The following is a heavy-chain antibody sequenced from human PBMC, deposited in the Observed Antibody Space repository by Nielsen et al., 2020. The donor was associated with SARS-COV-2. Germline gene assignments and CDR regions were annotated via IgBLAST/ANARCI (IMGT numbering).Heavy chain of an antibody. Sequence: SLKISCAASGFTFDDYAMYWVRQAPGKVLGWVSSISLNGGDMAYADSVKGRFTISRDNARNYLYLQMNSLRPEDTAFYYCTIGRSAFWSGFSSQCWFDHWGQGTLVTVSS. CDR2: ISLNGGDM. D-gene: IGHD3-3*01. CDR1: GFTFDDYA. CDR3: TIGRSAFWSGFSSQCWFDH. V-gene: IGHV3-9*01. J-gene: IGHJ5*02.